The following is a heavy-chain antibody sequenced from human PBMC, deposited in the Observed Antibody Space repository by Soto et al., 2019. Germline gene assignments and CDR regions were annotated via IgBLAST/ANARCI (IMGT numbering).Heavy chain of an antibody. CDR3: ARDQSPSSGWPGMDV. J-gene: IGHJ6*02. CDR2: INPNSGGT. V-gene: IGHV1-2*02. Sequence: GASVKVSCKAPGYTFTDYYMHWVRQAPGQGLEWMGWINPNSGGTNYAQKFQGRVTMTRDTSISTAYMELNRLRSDDTAVYYCARDQSPSSGWPGMDVWGQGTTVTSP. D-gene: IGHD6-19*01. CDR1: GYTFTDYY.